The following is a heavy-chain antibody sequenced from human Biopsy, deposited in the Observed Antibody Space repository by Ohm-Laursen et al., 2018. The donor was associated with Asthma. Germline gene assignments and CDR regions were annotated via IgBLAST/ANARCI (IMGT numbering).Heavy chain of an antibody. V-gene: IGHV3-30*18. CDR3: AKDVFPGWELRRGPDY. D-gene: IGHD1-26*01. J-gene: IGHJ4*02. Sequence: SLRLSCAASGFTFSNYGMHWVRQAPGKGLDWVAVIPFDGSNKNYTDSVKGRFTISRDNSRNTLHLQMNSLRAEDTAVYYCAKDVFPGWELRRGPDYWGQGSLVSVSS. CDR2: IPFDGSNK. CDR1: GFTFSNYG.